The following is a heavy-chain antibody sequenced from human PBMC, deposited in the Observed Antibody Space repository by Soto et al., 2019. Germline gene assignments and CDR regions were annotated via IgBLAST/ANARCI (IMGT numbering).Heavy chain of an antibody. CDR3: AGDSCSSSICYSVGA. D-gene: IGHD2-2*01. CDR2: ISSSSSTI. J-gene: IGHJ4*02. V-gene: IGHV3-48*01. Sequence: EVQLVESGGGLVQPGGSLRLSCAASGFTFSSYSMNWVRQAPGKGLEWVSYISSSSSTIYYADSVKGRFTISRDNAANSLDMKRNSVRAGDRAVYYCAGDSCSSSICYSVGAWGQGTLVTVSS. CDR1: GFTFSSYS.